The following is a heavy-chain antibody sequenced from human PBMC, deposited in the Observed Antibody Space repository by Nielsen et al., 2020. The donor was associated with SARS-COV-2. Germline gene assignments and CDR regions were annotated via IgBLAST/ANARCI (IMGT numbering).Heavy chain of an antibody. J-gene: IGHJ6*02. V-gene: IGHV1-69*01. CDR2: IIPIFGTA. Sequence: VRQAPGQGLEWMGGIIPIFGTANYAQKFQGRVTITADESTSTAYMELSSLRSEDTAVYYCARSNEVGIVGATDDMDVWGQGTTVTVSS. CDR3: ARSNEVGIVGATDDMDV. D-gene: IGHD1-26*01.